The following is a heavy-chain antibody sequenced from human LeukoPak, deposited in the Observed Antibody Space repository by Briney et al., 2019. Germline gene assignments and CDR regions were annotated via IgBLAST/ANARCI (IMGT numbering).Heavy chain of an antibody. J-gene: IGHJ4*02. D-gene: IGHD3-10*01. Sequence: GGSLRLSCAVSGFTFSSYDMHWVRQATGKGLEWVSAIGTAGDTYYPGSVKGRFTISRENAKNSLYLQMNSLRAEDTAVYYCARSPRIGELLDYWGQGTLVTVSS. CDR3: ARSPRIGELLDY. CDR1: GFTFSSYD. CDR2: IGTAGDT. V-gene: IGHV3-13*01.